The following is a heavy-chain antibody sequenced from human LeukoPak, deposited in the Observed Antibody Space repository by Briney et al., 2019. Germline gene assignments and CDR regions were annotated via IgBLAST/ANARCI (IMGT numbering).Heavy chain of an antibody. Sequence: SVKVSCKASGSTFSSYAISWVRQAPGQGLEWMGGIIPIFGTANYAQKFQGRVTITADESTSTAYMELSSLRSEDTAVYYCGSVVAAPGGYYYGMDVWGKGTTVTVSS. D-gene: IGHD2-15*01. CDR2: IIPIFGTA. V-gene: IGHV1-69*13. J-gene: IGHJ6*04. CDR1: GSTFSSYA. CDR3: GSVVAAPGGYYYGMDV.